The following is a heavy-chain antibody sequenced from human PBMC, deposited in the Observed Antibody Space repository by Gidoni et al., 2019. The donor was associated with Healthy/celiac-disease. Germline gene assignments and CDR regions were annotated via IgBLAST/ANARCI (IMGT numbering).Heavy chain of an antibody. CDR3: AKDYLNYYDSSGYAQELDY. D-gene: IGHD3-22*01. V-gene: IGHV3-23*01. Sequence: EVQLLESGGGLVQPGGSLRLSFAASGFTFRSYSMSWVRQAPGKGLEWVAGISGRGGSTYYADSVKGRFTISRDNSKNTLYLQMNSLRAEDTAVYYCAKDYLNYYDSSGYAQELDYWGQGTLVTVSS. J-gene: IGHJ4*02. CDR2: ISGRGGST. CDR1: GFTFRSYS.